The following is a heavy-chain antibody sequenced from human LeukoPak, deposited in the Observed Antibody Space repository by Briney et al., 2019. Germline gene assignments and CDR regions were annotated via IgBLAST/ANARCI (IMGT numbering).Heavy chain of an antibody. CDR1: GFTLTTYD. CDR3: ARGGYGSTWYVFDS. D-gene: IGHD6-13*01. Sequence: GGSLRLSCAASGFTLTTYDMHWVRQSPGKGLEWVSAISIAGDTFYAGSVKGRFTISRDSAKNSLYLQMNSLRVGDTAVYYCARGGYGSTWYVFDSWGQGTLVTVSS. CDR2: ISIAGDT. J-gene: IGHJ4*02. V-gene: IGHV3-13*04.